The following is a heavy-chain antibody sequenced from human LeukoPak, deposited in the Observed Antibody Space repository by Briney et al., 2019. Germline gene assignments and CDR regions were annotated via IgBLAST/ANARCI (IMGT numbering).Heavy chain of an antibody. J-gene: IGHJ1*01. D-gene: IGHD6-19*01. CDR1: GFLITNNNY. V-gene: IGHV4-38-2*02. Sequence: PSETLSLTCTASGFLITNNNYWGWIRQSPGKGLEWMGSIHHSGNRFETGSTHYNPSFRGRVSVSADPSKNQFSLTLRSVTAAVTGVYFCARNASSGFFNDWSQGTLVTVSS. CDR2: IHHSGNRFETGST. CDR3: ARNASSGFFND.